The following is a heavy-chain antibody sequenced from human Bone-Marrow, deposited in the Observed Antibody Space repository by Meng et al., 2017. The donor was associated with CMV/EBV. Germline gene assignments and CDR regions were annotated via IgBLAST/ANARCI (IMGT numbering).Heavy chain of an antibody. CDR2: IKNRTGNT. Sequence: GGSRRLSCAPSGFTVSSCALSWVRQAPGKGLEWVAGIKNRTGNTYYADSVKGRFTISRDNSKNTLNLQMNSLRAEDTALYYCAKINWDDDAGSWGQGTLVTVSS. J-gene: IGHJ5*01. CDR3: AKINWDDDAGS. D-gene: IGHD1-1*01. V-gene: IGHV3-23*01. CDR1: GFTVSSCA.